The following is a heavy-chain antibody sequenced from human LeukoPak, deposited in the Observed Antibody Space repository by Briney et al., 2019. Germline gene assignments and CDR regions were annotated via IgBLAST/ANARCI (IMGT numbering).Heavy chain of an antibody. V-gene: IGHV3-11*01. CDR2: ISSSGSTI. Sequence: PGGSLRLSCAASGFTFSDYYMSWIRQAPGKGLEWVSYISSSGSTIYYADSVKGRFTISRDNAKNSLYLQMNSLRAEDTAVYYCAREGVVVVAATQSYYYYYMDVWGKGTTVTVSS. J-gene: IGHJ6*03. CDR1: GFTFSDYY. CDR3: AREGVVVVAATQSYYYYYMDV. D-gene: IGHD2-15*01.